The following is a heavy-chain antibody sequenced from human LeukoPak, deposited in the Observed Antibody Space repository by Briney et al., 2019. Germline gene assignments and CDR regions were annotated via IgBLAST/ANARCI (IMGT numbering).Heavy chain of an antibody. J-gene: IGHJ4*02. CDR3: ARDFCSAGSCYPDN. Sequence: GGSLRLSCAASGFTVSSNYMSWVRQAAGKGLEWGSVIYSGGSTYYADSVKGRFSISRDNSKNTLHLQMNSLRVEDTAVYYCARDFCSAGSCYPDNWGQGTLVTVSS. D-gene: IGHD2-15*01. V-gene: IGHV3-66*01. CDR2: IYSGGST. CDR1: GFTVSSNY.